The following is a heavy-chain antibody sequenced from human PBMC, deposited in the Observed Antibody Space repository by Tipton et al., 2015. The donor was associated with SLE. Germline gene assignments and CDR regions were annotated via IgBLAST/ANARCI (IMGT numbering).Heavy chain of an antibody. CDR1: GGSISSYY. Sequence: TLSLTCTVSGGSISSYYWSWIRQPPGKGLEWIGYIYYSGSTNYNPSLKSRVTISVDTSKNQFSLKLSSVTAADTAVYYCARSRAYSNYAHTLHLWYFDLWGQGTTVTVSS. J-gene: IGHJ6*02. D-gene: IGHD4-11*01. CDR2: IYYSGST. CDR3: ARSRAYSNYAHTLHLWYFDL. V-gene: IGHV4-59*01.